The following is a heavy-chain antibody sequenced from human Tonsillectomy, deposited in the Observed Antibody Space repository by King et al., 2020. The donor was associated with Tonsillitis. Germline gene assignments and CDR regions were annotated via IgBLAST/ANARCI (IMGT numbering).Heavy chain of an antibody. Sequence: VQLVESGGGVVQPGRSLRLSCAASGFTFSNYGMHWVRQAPGKGLEWVAVISYDGSNEYYTYSVKGRFTISRDNSKSTLYLQMNSLRADDTAVYYCARWHGDYEDYFDYWGQGTLVTVSS. V-gene: IGHV3-33*05. CDR3: ARWHGDYEDYFDY. J-gene: IGHJ4*02. CDR1: GFTFSNYG. D-gene: IGHD4-17*01. CDR2: ISYDGSNE.